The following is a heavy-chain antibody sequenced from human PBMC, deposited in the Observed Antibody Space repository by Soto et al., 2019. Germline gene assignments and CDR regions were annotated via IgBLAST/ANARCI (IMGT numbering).Heavy chain of an antibody. V-gene: IGHV3-23*01. CDR2: ISGSGVST. CDR3: AKEVGYISGYYYFDY. CDR1: GFTCSSYA. Sequence: EVQLLGSGGGLGQPGGSLRLSCAASGFTCSSYAMSWVRQAPGKGLEWVSGISGSGVSTHYADSVKGRFPISRDNSKNPLYLHMNSLRAEHTAAYYCAKEVGYISGYYYFDYWGQGTLVTVSS. D-gene: IGHD6-19*01. J-gene: IGHJ4*02.